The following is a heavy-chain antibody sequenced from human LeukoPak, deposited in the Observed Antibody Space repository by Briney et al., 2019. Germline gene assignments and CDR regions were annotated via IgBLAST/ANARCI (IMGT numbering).Heavy chain of an antibody. D-gene: IGHD6-6*01. Sequence: GASVKVSCKASGYTFTSYDINWVRQATGQGLEWMGWMNPNSGNTGYAQKFQGRVTITRNTSISTAYMELSSLRSDDTAVYYCAREGLSMARRCSIAAPPVDYWGQGTLVTVSS. CDR1: GYTFTSYD. V-gene: IGHV1-8*03. CDR3: AREGLSMARRCSIAAPPVDY. CDR2: MNPNSGNT. J-gene: IGHJ4*02.